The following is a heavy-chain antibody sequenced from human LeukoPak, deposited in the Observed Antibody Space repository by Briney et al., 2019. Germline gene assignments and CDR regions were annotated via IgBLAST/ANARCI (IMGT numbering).Heavy chain of an antibody. CDR3: TKDKRATPYHFDS. V-gene: IGHV3-9*01. Sequence: PGGSLRLSCAASGFTFDDYAVHWVRQAPGKGLEWVSGISWNSGSIGYADSVKGRFIISRDNAKNSLYLQMNSLRPEDTALYYCTKDKRATPYHFDSWGQGTLVTVSS. J-gene: IGHJ4*02. CDR2: ISWNSGSI. D-gene: IGHD2-15*01. CDR1: GFTFDDYA.